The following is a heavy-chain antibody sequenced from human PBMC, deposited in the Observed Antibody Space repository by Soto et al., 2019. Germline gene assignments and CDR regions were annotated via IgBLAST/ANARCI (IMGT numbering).Heavy chain of an antibody. V-gene: IGHV1-69*13. J-gene: IGHJ6*02. CDR3: ARDSRFAVYYYYGKDV. Sequence: SVKVSCKPSGGTFSSYAIRWVRQAPGRGLEWMGGIIPIFGTATYAQKFQGRVTITADESTSTAYMGLSSLRPEFTPVYYCARDSRFAVYYYYGKDVWAQETAVTVSS. D-gene: IGHD3-16*01. CDR2: IIPIFGTA. CDR1: GGTFSSYA.